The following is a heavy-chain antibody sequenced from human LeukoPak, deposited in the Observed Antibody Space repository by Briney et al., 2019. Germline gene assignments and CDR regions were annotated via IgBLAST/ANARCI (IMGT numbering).Heavy chain of an antibody. V-gene: IGHV1-8*01. J-gene: IGHJ4*02. CDR1: GYTFTSYD. CDR2: MSPNSGNT. D-gene: IGHD3-22*01. Sequence: ASVKVSCKASGYTFTSYDINWVRQATGQGLEWMGWMSPNSGNTGYAQKFQGRVTMTEDTSTDTAYMELSSLRSEDTAVYYCATDRDSSDYSFDYWGQGTLVTVSS. CDR3: ATDRDSSDYSFDY.